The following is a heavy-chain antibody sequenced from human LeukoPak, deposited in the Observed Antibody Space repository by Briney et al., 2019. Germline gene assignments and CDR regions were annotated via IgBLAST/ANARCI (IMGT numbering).Heavy chain of an antibody. J-gene: IGHJ2*01. CDR1: GGSIRTDY. V-gene: IGHV4-59*01. D-gene: IGHD3-22*01. CDR3: ARYYYDSSGAWRYYDL. Sequence: SETLSLTCTLSGGSIRTDYWTWIRQPPGKGLEWIGYIYYTGSTNYNPSLKSRVTISVDTSKNQFPLKLSSVTAADTAVYYCARYYYDSSGAWRYYDLWGRGTLVTVSS. CDR2: IYYTGST.